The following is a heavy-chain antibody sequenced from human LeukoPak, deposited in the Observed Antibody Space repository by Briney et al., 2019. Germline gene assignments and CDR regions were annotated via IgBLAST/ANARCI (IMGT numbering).Heavy chain of an antibody. V-gene: IGHV3-7*03. CDR2: INRDGGEK. CDR3: VKDSPPRYSGSPPAY. CDR1: GFTFSSYW. Sequence: GGSLRLSCAASGFTFSSYWMSWVRQAPGKGLEWVANINRDGGEKYYVDSVKGRFTISRDNAKNSLYLQMNSLRADDTAVYYCVKDSPPRYSGSPPAYWGQGTLVTVSS. D-gene: IGHD1-26*01. J-gene: IGHJ4*02.